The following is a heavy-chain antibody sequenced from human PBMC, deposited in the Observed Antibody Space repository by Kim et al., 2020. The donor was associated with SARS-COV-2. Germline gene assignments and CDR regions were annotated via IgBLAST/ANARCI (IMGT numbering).Heavy chain of an antibody. V-gene: IGHV6-1*01. CDR3: ARRHSSSWNYYYYGMDV. D-gene: IGHD6-13*01. Sequence: SVKSRITINPDTSKNQFSLQLNSVTPEDTAVYYCARRHSSSWNYYYYGMDVWGQGTTVTVSS. J-gene: IGHJ6*02.